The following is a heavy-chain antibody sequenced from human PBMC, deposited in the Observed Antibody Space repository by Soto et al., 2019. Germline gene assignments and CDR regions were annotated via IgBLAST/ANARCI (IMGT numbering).Heavy chain of an antibody. J-gene: IGHJ4*02. V-gene: IGHV3-33*01. D-gene: IGHD3-10*01. CDR3: VRGPYYGLYYFDS. Sequence: QVLLVESGGGVVQPGTSLRLSCAASGFTIGSYGMHWVRQAPGKGLEWVAGLWYDGDDKYYGDSVKGRLPISRDNSRNTLYLQRNSLRAEATAVYYCVRGPYYGLYYFDSCGQGTLVTVSS. CDR1: GFTIGSYG. CDR2: LWYDGDDK.